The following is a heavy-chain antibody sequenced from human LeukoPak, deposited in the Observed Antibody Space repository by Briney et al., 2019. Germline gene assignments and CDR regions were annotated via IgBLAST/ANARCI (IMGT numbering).Heavy chain of an antibody. CDR1: GGSISSYY. V-gene: IGHV4-59*01. CDR2: IYSSGST. CDR3: AGLVGRYSSGLYYYYFDY. Sequence: PSETLSLTCTVSGGSISSYYWSWIRQPPGKGLEWIGYIYSSGSTNYNPSLKSRVTISVDTSKNQFSLKLSSVTAADTAVYYCAGLVGRYSSGLYYYYFDYWGQGTLVTVSS. D-gene: IGHD3-22*01. J-gene: IGHJ4*02.